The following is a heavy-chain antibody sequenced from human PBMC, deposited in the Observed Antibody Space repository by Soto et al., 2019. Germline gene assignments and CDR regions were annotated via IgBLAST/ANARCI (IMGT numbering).Heavy chain of an antibody. Sequence: QVQLVESGGGVVQPGRSLRLSCAASGFTFSSYGMHWVRQAPGKGLEWVAVIWYDGSNKYYADSVKGRFTISRDNSKNTLYPQMNSLRAEDTAVYYCARDPQDGSSTFDYWGQGTLVTVSS. CDR2: IWYDGSNK. CDR3: ARDPQDGSSTFDY. D-gene: IGHD6-6*01. J-gene: IGHJ4*02. CDR1: GFTFSSYG. V-gene: IGHV3-33*01.